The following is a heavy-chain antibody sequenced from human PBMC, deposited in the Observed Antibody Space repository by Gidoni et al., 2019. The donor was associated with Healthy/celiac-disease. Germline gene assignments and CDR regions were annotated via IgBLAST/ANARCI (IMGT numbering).Heavy chain of an antibody. CDR1: GATSSSYT. V-gene: IGHV1-69*02. CDR3: VSYYYDSSGYYDWFDP. D-gene: IGHD3-22*01. Sequence: QVQLLQSGAEVKKPGSSVKASDKASGATSSSYTISWVRQGPGQGLEWMGRIIPILGIANYAQKFQGRVTMTADKATSTAYMELSSLRSEDTAVYYCVSYYYDSSGYYDWFDPWGQGTLVTVSS. J-gene: IGHJ5*02. CDR2: IIPILGIA.